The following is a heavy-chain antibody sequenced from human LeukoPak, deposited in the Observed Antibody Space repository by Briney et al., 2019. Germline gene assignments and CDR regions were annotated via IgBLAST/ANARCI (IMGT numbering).Heavy chain of an antibody. J-gene: IGHJ4*02. Sequence: SETLSLTCTVSGVSISSYYWSWIRQPPGKGLEWIGYIYYSGSTNYNPSLKSRVTISVDTSKNQFSLKLSSVTAADTAVYYCARVSGGSYYYFDYWGQGTLVTVSS. D-gene: IGHD1-26*01. V-gene: IGHV4-59*01. CDR1: GVSISSYY. CDR3: ARVSGGSYYYFDY. CDR2: IYYSGST.